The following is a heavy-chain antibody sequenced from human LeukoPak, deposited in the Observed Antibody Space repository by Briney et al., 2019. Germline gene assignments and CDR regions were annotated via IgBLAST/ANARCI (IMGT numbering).Heavy chain of an antibody. V-gene: IGHV1-69*04. J-gene: IGHJ3*02. CDR3: ARERRRAGAAFDI. CDR2: IIPIFGIA. D-gene: IGHD2-21*01. CDR1: GGTFSSYA. Sequence: GASVKVSCKASGGTFSSYAISWVRQAPGQGLEWMGRIIPIFGIANYAQKFQGRVTITADKSTSTAYMELSSLRSEDTAVYYGARERRRAGAAFDIWGQGKMVTVSS.